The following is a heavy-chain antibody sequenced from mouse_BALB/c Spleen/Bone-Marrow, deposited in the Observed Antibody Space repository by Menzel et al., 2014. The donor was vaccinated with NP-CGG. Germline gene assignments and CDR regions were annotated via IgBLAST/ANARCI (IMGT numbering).Heavy chain of an antibody. CDR2: INPNNGDT. Sequence: VQLQQPGPELVKPGASVKIPCKASGYTFTDYNMDWVKQSHGKSLEWIGNINPNNGDTSYNQRFRGKATLTVDKSSSTAYMELRSLTSEDTAVYYCARTGYYNLFAYWGQVTLVTVSA. J-gene: IGHJ3*01. CDR3: ARTGYYNLFAY. V-gene: IGHV1-18*01. D-gene: IGHD2-3*01. CDR1: GYTFTDYN.